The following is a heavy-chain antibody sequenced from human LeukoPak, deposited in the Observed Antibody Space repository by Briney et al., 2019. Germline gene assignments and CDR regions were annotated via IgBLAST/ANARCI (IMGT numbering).Heavy chain of an antibody. CDR2: IYIGDNP. D-gene: IGHD3-16*02. V-gene: IGHV3-53*04. Sequence: GGSLRLSCAASGLTVSSSYMSWVRQAPGKGLEWVSIIYIGDNPHYADSVKGRFTISRHNSKNTLYLQMNSLRAEDTAVYYCASPAVWGELSLRYWGQGTLVTVSS. CDR1: GLTVSSSY. J-gene: IGHJ4*02. CDR3: ASPAVWGELSLRY.